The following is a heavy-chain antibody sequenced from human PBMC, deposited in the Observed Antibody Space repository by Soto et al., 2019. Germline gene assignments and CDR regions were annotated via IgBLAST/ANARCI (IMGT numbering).Heavy chain of an antibody. CDR2: ISGSGGST. Sequence: QLGGSLRLSCAASGFTFSSYAMSWVRQAPGKGLEWVSAISGSGGSTYYADSVKGRFTISRDNSKNTLYLQMNSLRAEDTAVYYCATVTTNGAEYFQHWGQGTLVTVSS. CDR3: ATVTTNGAEYFQH. D-gene: IGHD4-17*01. V-gene: IGHV3-23*01. CDR1: GFTFSSYA. J-gene: IGHJ1*01.